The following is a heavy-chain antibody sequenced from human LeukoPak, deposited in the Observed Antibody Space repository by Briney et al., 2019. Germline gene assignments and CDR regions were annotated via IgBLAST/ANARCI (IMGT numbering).Heavy chain of an antibody. Sequence: TSETLSLTCTVSGGSISSYYWSWIRQPPGKGLEWIGEINYSGNTNYNRSLKSRVTISADTSKNQFSLRLSSVTAADTAVYYCARRGTAYCRGGNCYSDKYFDYWGQGTQVTVSS. D-gene: IGHD2-15*01. CDR2: INYSGNT. V-gene: IGHV4-34*01. J-gene: IGHJ4*02. CDR1: GGSISSYY. CDR3: ARRGTAYCRGGNCYSDKYFDY.